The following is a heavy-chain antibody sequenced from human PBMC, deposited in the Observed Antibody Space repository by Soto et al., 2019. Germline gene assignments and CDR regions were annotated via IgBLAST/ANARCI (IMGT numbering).Heavy chain of an antibody. Sequence: GGPLRLSCAASGFTFSSYWMHWVRQAPGKGLVWVSRINSDGSSTSYADSVKGRFTISRDNAKNTLYLQMNSLRAEDTAVYYCYIAAAGGGVDNWFDPWGQGTLVTVSS. D-gene: IGHD6-13*01. CDR1: GFTFSSYW. J-gene: IGHJ5*02. CDR3: YIAAAGGGVDNWFDP. CDR2: INSDGSST. V-gene: IGHV3-74*01.